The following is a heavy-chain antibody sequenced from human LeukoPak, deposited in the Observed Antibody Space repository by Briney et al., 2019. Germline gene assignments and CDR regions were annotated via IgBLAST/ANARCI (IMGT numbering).Heavy chain of an antibody. V-gene: IGHV3-74*01. CDR3: ARGGGYSYGSFDY. CDR1: GIIFSNYW. Sequence: GGSLRLSRAVSGIIFSNYWMHWVRQAAGHGLGWVSRINRDGSSTSYADSVKGRFTISRDNAKNTLYLQMNSLRAEDTAVYYCARGGGYSYGSFDYWGQGTLVTVSS. D-gene: IGHD5-18*01. J-gene: IGHJ4*02. CDR2: INRDGSST.